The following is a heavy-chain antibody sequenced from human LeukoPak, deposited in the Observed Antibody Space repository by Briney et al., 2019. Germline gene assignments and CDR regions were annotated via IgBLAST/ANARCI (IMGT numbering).Heavy chain of an antibody. J-gene: IGHJ6*03. Sequence: GGSLSLSCAASGFTFSTYWMHWVRQAPGTGLVWVSRINSDGSATGYADSVKGRFTISRDNAKNTLYLQMNSLRAEDTALYYCVRGATTVAGNYFYYYMDVWGKGTTVTV. CDR2: INSDGSAT. CDR3: VRGATTVAGNYFYYYMDV. V-gene: IGHV3-74*01. CDR1: GFTFSTYW. D-gene: IGHD4-11*01.